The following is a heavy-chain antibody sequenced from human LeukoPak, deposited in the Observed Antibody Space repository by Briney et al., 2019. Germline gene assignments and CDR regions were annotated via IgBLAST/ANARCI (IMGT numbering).Heavy chain of an antibody. Sequence: GASVKVSCEASGGTFSSYAISWVRQAPGQGLXXXXXXXPIXGXAXXXQXXXXXXXXTADKSTGTAYMELSSLRSEDTAVYYCARDRPDYSNYEFDYWGQGTLVTVSS. CDR3: ARDRPDYSNYEFDY. D-gene: IGHD4-11*01. J-gene: IGHJ4*02. V-gene: IGHV1-69*10. CDR2: XXPIXGXA. CDR1: GGTFSSYA.